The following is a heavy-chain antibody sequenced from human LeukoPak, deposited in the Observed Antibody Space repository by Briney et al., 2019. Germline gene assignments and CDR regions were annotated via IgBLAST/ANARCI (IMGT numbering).Heavy chain of an antibody. J-gene: IGHJ3*02. CDR3: ARQREMDSYDAFGI. CDR1: GGSVSSYY. V-gene: IGHV4-59*08. Sequence: KPSETLSLTCTVSGGSVSSYYWTWIRQPPGKGLEWIGYIYYSGTTKYNPSLKSRVTMSVDTSKNQFSLKLSSVTAADTAVYYCARQREMDSYDAFGIWGQGTMVTVSS. D-gene: IGHD5-24*01. CDR2: IYYSGTT.